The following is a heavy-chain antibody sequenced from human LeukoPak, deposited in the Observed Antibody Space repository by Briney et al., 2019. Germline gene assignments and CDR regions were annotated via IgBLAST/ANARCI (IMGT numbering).Heavy chain of an antibody. CDR3: ARGQIRPS. CDR1: GFTFSSYA. CDR2: ISYDGSYK. Sequence: GGSLRLSCAASGFTFSSYAMHWVRQAPGKGLEWVAVISYDGSYKDYADSVKGRFTISRDNAKNSLYLQMNSLRAEDTAVYYCARGQIRPSWGQGTLVTVSS. V-gene: IGHV3-30*04. D-gene: IGHD6-6*01. J-gene: IGHJ5*02.